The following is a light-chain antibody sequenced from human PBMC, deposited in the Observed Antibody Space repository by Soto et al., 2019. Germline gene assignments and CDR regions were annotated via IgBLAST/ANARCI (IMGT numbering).Light chain of an antibody. V-gene: IGLV2-23*02. CDR2: EVS. Sequence: QSALTQPASVSGSSGQSITISCTGTSSDVGSYNLVSWYQHHPGKAPKLMIYEVSKRPSGVSNRFSGSKSGNTASLTISGLQAEDEADYYCCSYAGSSTVIFGGGTKLTVL. CDR1: SSDVGSYNL. CDR3: CSYAGSSTVI. J-gene: IGLJ2*01.